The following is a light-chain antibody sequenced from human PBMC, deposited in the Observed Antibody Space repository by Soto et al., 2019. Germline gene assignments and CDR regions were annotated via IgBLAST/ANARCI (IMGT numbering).Light chain of an antibody. CDR1: QSVGYY. Sequence: DIQMAHSPSTLSASVGDRVTITCRASQSVGYYLAWYQQKPGKAPTFLVYDASNLHSGVPSRFSGSGSGTEFTLTISSLQPDDFATYYCQQYYSSWTFGPGTKVDIK. V-gene: IGKV1-5*01. CDR2: DAS. J-gene: IGKJ1*01. CDR3: QQYYSSWT.